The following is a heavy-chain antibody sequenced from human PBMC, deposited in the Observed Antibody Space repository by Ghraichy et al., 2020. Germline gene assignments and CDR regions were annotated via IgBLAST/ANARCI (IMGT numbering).Heavy chain of an antibody. V-gene: IGHV3-11*01. CDR3: ARDGSLYCSRTSCYSGYYYYGMDV. J-gene: IGHJ6*02. Sequence: GGSLRLSCAASGFTFSDYYMSWIRQAPGKGLEWVSYITGSGSIIYYADSVKGRFTISRDNAKNSLYLQMNSLRAEDTAVYYCARDGSLYCSRTSCYSGYYYYGMDVWGQGTTVTVSS. CDR1: GFTFSDYY. CDR2: ITGSGSII. D-gene: IGHD2-2*01.